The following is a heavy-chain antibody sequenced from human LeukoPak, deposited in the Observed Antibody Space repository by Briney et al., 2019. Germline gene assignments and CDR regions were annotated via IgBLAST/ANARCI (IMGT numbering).Heavy chain of an antibody. CDR3: AIGRLMITFGGVIRWFDP. CDR2: INHSGST. D-gene: IGHD3-16*01. CDR1: GGSFSGYY. Sequence: SETLSLTCGVYGGSFSGYYWNWIRQSPGKGLEWIGEINHSGSTNYNPSLKSRVTISVDTSKNQFSLKLISVTAADTAVYYCAIGRLMITFGGVIRWFDPWGQGTLVTVSS. V-gene: IGHV4-34*01. J-gene: IGHJ5*02.